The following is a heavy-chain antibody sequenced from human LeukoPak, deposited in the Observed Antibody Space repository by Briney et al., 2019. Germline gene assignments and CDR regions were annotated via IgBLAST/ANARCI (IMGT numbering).Heavy chain of an antibody. D-gene: IGHD3-22*01. CDR1: GFTFDDYA. CDR3: AKGISYDSSGYYRY. CDR2: ISWNSGSI. V-gene: IGHV3-9*01. J-gene: IGHJ4*02. Sequence: GGSLRLSCAASGFTFDDYAMHWVRHAPGKGLEWVSGISWNSGSIGYADSVKGRFTISRDNAKNSLYLQMNSLRAEDTALYYCAKGISYDSSGYYRYWGQGTLVTVSS.